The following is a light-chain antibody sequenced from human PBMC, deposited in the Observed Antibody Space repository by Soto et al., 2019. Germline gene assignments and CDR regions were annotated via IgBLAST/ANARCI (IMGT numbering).Light chain of an antibody. CDR2: QDN. CDR1: GGSIANNY. J-gene: IGLJ3*02. Sequence: LTQPHSVSESPGKTVTISCTRSGGSIANNYVQWCQQRPGSAPTTVIYQDNERPSGVPDRFSGSIDSSSNSASLTISGLRTEDEADYYCHSYDSSAHGVFGGGTKLTVL. V-gene: IGLV6-57*04. CDR3: HSYDSSAHGV.